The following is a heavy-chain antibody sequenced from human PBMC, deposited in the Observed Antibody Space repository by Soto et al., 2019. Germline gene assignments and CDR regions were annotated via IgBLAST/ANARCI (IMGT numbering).Heavy chain of an antibody. J-gene: IGHJ4*02. V-gene: IGHV4-34*01. D-gene: IGHD6-6*01. Sequence: QVHLQQWGAGLLKSSETLSLTCAVYGGSFRDYYWSWVRQPRGKGLEWIGQINHSGSTNYNPSLKSRVTISVYTSKNQFSLKLSSVTAADTAVYYGARTSRFDSCGQGTLVTVSS. CDR3: ARTSRFDS. CDR2: INHSGST. CDR1: GGSFRDYY.